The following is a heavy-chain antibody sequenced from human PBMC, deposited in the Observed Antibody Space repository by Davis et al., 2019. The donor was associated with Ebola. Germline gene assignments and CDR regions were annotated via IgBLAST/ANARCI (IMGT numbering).Heavy chain of an antibody. V-gene: IGHV1-8*01. CDR3: AGYSSSSGAFDI. CDR1: GGTFTSYD. J-gene: IGHJ3*02. Sequence: ASVKVSCKASGGTFTSYDINWVRQATGQGLEWMGWMNPNSGNTGYAQKFQGRVTMTRNASISTAYMELSSLRSEDTAVYYCAGYSSSSGAFDIWGQGTMVTVSS. CDR2: MNPNSGNT. D-gene: IGHD6-13*01.